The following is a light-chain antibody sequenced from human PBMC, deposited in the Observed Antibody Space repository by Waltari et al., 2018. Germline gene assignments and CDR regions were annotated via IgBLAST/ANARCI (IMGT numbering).Light chain of an antibody. J-gene: IGLJ3*02. CDR1: SGLSSHV. V-gene: IGLV4-69*01. CDR3: QTGGHGTWV. Sequence: QLVLTQSPSASASLGASVKLTCTLSSGLSSHVIAWLQQHPEKGPRYLLKVNSDGSHTKGDGIPDRFSGSSSGAERYLIISSLQSEDEADYYCQTGGHGTWVFGGGTKLTVL. CDR2: VNSDGSH.